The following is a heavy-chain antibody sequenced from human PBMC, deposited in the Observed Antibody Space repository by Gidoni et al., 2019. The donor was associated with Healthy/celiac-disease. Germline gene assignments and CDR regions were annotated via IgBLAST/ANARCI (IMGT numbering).Heavy chain of an antibody. J-gene: IGHJ4*02. CDR3: AKDGCGGDCYSDLDY. CDR2: ISYDGSNK. Sequence: QVQLVESGGRVVQAGRSLSLSFAASGFTFTSYGMHWVRQAPDKGLEWVAVISYDGSNKYYADTVKGRFTISRDNSKNTLYLQMNSLRAEDTAVYYCAKDGCGGDCYSDLDYWGQGTLVTVSS. V-gene: IGHV3-30*18. CDR1: GFTFTSYG. D-gene: IGHD2-21*02.